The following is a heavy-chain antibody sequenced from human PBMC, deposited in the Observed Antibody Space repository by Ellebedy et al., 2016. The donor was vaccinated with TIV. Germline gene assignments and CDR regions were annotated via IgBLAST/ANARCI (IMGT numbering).Heavy chain of an antibody. D-gene: IGHD5-18*01. V-gene: IGHV3-33*01. CDR2: IWYDGSYR. J-gene: IGHJ3*01. CDR3: ARGYTDGGYHGAFDV. Sequence: GESLKISXVASGYTFSSNGMHWVRQAPGQGLEWVALIWYDGSYRNYADSVKGRFTISRDNSKNTLYLQMDSLRVEDTAVYYCARGYTDGGYHGAFDVWGQGTMVTVSS. CDR1: GYTFSSNG.